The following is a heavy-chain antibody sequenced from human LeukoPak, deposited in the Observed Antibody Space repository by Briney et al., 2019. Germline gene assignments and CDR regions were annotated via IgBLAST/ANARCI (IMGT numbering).Heavy chain of an antibody. J-gene: IGHJ6*03. CDR1: EFTFSTYW. CDR2: IKQDGSEK. CDR3: AREKSVGAHGDYYYYYYMDV. V-gene: IGHV3-7*01. D-gene: IGHD1-26*01. Sequence: GGSLRLSCAASEFTFSTYWMSWVRQAPGKGLEWVANIKQDGSEKYYVDSVKGRFTISRDSAKNSLYLQMNSLRAEDTAVYYCAREKSVGAHGDYYYYYYMDVWGKGTTVTISS.